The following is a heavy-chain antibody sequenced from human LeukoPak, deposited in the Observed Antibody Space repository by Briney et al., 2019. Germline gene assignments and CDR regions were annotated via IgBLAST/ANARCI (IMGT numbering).Heavy chain of an antibody. D-gene: IGHD1-1*01. CDR3: ARRVLDYFEQ. CDR2: IYPGDSDT. J-gene: IGHJ1*01. Sequence: GESLKISCNGSGYXFTSYWICWVRQMPGKGLEWMGIIYPGDSDTRYSPSFQGQVTISVDKSISTAYVQWSSLQASDTAMYYCARRVLDYFEQWGQGSLVTVSS. CDR1: GYXFTSYW. V-gene: IGHV5-51*01.